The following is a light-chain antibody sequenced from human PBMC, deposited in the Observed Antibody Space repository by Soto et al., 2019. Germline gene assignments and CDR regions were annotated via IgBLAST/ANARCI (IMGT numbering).Light chain of an antibody. Sequence: QSVLTQPPSASGSPGQSVTISCTGTKNDIGVYDFVSWYQHHPGKAPRLIIYEVVQRPSGVPYRFSGSKSGNTASLSVSGLQAADEADYFCKSYAGSNTYVFGSGTKVTVL. CDR3: KSYAGSNTYV. CDR1: KNDIGVYDF. CDR2: EVV. V-gene: IGLV2-8*01. J-gene: IGLJ1*01.